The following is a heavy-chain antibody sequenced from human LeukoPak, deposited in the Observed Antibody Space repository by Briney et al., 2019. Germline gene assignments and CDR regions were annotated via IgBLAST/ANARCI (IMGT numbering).Heavy chain of an antibody. Sequence: PSETLSLSCTVSGGSISSSSYYWGWIRQPPGKGLEWMVSIYYSGSTYYNPSLKSRVTISVDTSKNQFSLKLSSVTAADTAVYYCARRYYGSGSYYSGVGWFDPWGQGTLVTVSS. CDR1: GGSISSSSYY. V-gene: IGHV4-39*01. CDR3: ARRYYGSGSYYSGVGWFDP. D-gene: IGHD3-10*01. J-gene: IGHJ5*02. CDR2: IYYSGST.